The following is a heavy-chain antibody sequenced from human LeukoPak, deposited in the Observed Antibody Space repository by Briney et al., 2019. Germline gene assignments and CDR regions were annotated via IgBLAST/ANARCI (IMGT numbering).Heavy chain of an antibody. D-gene: IGHD5-12*01. V-gene: IGHV3-48*03. Sequence: PGGSLTLSCAASGFTFSSYEMNWVRQAPGKGLEWVSYISSSGSTIYYADSVKGPFTISRDNAKNSLYLQMNSLRAEDTAVYYCARTSGYGGEDYFDYWGQGTLVTVSS. CDR2: ISSSGSTI. J-gene: IGHJ4*02. CDR3: ARTSGYGGEDYFDY. CDR1: GFTFSSYE.